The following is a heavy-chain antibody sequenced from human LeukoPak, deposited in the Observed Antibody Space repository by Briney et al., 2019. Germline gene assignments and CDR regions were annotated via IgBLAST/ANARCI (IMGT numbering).Heavy chain of an antibody. CDR2: FDPEDGET. CDR1: GYTLTELS. V-gene: IGHV1-24*01. D-gene: IGHD4-17*01. Sequence: ASVKVSCKVSGYTLTELSMHWVRQAPGKGLEWMGGFDPEDGETIYARKFQGRVTMTEDTSTDTAYMELSSLRSEDTAVYYCATDRLSSFYGDYVWEDYWGQGTLVTVSS. J-gene: IGHJ4*02. CDR3: ATDRLSSFYGDYVWEDY.